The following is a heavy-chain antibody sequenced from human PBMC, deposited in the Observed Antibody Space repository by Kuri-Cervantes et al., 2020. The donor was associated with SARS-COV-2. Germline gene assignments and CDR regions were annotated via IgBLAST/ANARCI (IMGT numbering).Heavy chain of an antibody. CDR1: GYSISSGYY. Sequence: SETLSLTCTVSGYSISSGYYWGWIRQPPGKGLEWIGSIYHSGSTNYNPSLKSRVTMSVDTSKNQFSLKLSSVTAADTAVYYCAGLGYCSSTSCYTGLHFDYWGQGTLVTVSS. J-gene: IGHJ4*02. D-gene: IGHD2-2*02. CDR3: AGLGYCSSTSCYTGLHFDY. CDR2: IYHSGST. V-gene: IGHV4-38-2*02.